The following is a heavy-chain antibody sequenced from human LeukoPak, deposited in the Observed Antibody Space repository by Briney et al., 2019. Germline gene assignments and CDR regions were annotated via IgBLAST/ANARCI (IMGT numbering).Heavy chain of an antibody. CDR2: LWYDGVIQ. V-gene: IGHV3-33*01. J-gene: IGHJ4*02. CDR1: GFSFSTYG. CDR3: ARDLGHCSTGACYSTYLDY. Sequence: PGGSLRLSCVMSGFSFSTYGMHCLRPAPGKELEWVALLWYDGVIQYYPDSVKGRFTISRDSSTNTVYLQMDSLRVEDTAVYYCARDLGHCSTGACYSTYLDYWGQGTLVTVSS. D-gene: IGHD2-15*01.